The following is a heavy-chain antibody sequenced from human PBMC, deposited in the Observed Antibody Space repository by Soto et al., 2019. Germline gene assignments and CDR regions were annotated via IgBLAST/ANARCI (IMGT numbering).Heavy chain of an antibody. CDR1: GLTFSKYW. J-gene: IGHJ6*02. Sequence: EVQLVESGGGLVQPGGSLRLSCAASGLTFSKYWMTWVRQAPGKGLEWVATIKHDGSEKSNLDSVEGRFTISRDNAKNSLSLQMISLRVEDTAVYFCASVPGSPGYHGLDVWGQGTTVTVSS. CDR2: IKHDGSEK. D-gene: IGHD6-19*01. CDR3: ASVPGSPGYHGLDV. V-gene: IGHV3-7*03.